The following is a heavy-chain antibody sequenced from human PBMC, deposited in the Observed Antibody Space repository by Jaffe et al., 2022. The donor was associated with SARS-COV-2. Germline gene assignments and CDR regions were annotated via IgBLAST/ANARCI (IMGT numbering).Heavy chain of an antibody. V-gene: IGHV1-46*01. D-gene: IGHD3-22*01. CDR2: INPSGGTT. CDR3: ARAIFYESGGPPPAFDI. CDR1: GYTFTTHY. J-gene: IGHJ3*02. Sequence: QVQLVQSGAEVKKPGASVKVSCKASGYTFTTHYIHWVRQAPGQGLEWMGIINPSGGTTNYAQKFQGRVAMTRDTSTSTVSVEVSSLTSEDTAVYYCARAIFYESGGPPPAFDIWGQGTMVTVSS.